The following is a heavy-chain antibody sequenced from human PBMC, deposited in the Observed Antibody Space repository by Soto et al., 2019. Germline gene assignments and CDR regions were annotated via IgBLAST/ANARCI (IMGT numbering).Heavy chain of an antibody. CDR1: GFTFSRYA. Sequence: EEQLLESGGGLVKPGGSLRLSCAASGFTFSRYAMSWVRQIPGKGLECVSAIGGEGESTHYGDSVKGRFTNSRDNSKNTLYLQLNSLRVEDTAVYYCAKVGGFDPWGQGTLVTVSS. V-gene: IGHV3-23*02. CDR2: IGGEGEST. J-gene: IGHJ5*02. D-gene: IGHD4-17*01. CDR3: AKVGGFDP.